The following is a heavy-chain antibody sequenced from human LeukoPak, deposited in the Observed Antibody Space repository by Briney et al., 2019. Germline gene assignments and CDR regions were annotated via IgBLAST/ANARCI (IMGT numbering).Heavy chain of an antibody. J-gene: IGHJ6*03. V-gene: IGHV5-51*01. CDR1: GYSFTSYW. CDR3: ARLQWELLSYYYMDV. D-gene: IGHD1-26*01. CDR2: IYPGDSDT. Sequence: GASLKISCKGSGYSFTSYWIGWVRPMPGKGLEWMGIIYPGDSDTRYCPSFQGQVTISADKSISTAYLQWSSLKASDTAMYYCARLQWELLSYYYMDVWGKGTTVTVSS.